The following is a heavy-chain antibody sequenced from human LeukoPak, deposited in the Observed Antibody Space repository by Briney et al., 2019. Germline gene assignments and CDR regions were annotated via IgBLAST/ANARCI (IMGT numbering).Heavy chain of an antibody. CDR3: ASSIGAPGAFDI. Sequence: GGSLRLSCAASGFTASSNYMSWVRQAPGKGLEGFSVIYSGGSTYYAESVKGRFTISRDNSKNTLYLQMNSLRAEDTAVYYCASSIGAPGAFDIWGQGTMVTVSS. D-gene: IGHD3-16*01. CDR2: IYSGGST. CDR1: GFTASSNY. J-gene: IGHJ3*02. V-gene: IGHV3-66*02.